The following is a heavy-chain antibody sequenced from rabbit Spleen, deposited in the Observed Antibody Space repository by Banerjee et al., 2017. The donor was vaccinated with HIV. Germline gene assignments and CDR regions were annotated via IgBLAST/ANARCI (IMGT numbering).Heavy chain of an antibody. Sequence: QQQLEESGGGLVKPGASLTLTCTASGFSLSNNYYMCWVRQAPGKGLEWIACIFTSSDNTHYATWAKGRFTITTSTSLNTVDLKMTSLTAADTATYFCARSFAAGTTTGYDLWGQGTLVTVS. D-gene: IGHD7-1*01. CDR2: IFTSSDNT. CDR1: GFSLSNNYY. J-gene: IGHJ3*01. V-gene: IGHV1S43*01. CDR3: ARSFAAGTTTGYDL.